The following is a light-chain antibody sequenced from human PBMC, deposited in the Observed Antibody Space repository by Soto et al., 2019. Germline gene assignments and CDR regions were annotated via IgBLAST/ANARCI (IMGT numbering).Light chain of an antibody. CDR1: HSVDSN. J-gene: IGKJ4*01. Sequence: EIVMTQSPGTLSVSTGQGATLSCRASHSVDSNLAWYQQKPGQAPRLLIFGASTRPTGIPDRFSGSGSGTEFTLTISSLQSGDFAVYYCQQRSNWPLTFGGGTKVDIK. CDR2: GAS. CDR3: QQRSNWPLT. V-gene: IGKV3D-15*01.